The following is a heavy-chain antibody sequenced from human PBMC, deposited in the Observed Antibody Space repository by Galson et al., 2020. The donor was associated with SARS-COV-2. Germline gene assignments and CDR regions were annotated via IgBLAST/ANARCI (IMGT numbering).Heavy chain of an antibody. CDR3: AKENGATTANY. D-gene: IGHD1-26*01. CDR2: IRGSGGST. J-gene: IGHJ4*02. Sequence: GGSLRLSCAASGFTFSSYAMSWVRQAPGKVLEWVSAIRGSGGSTYYADSVKGRFTISRDNSKNTLYLQMNSLRAEDTAVYYCAKENGATTANYWGQGTLVTVSS. CDR1: GFTFSSYA. V-gene: IGHV3-23*01.